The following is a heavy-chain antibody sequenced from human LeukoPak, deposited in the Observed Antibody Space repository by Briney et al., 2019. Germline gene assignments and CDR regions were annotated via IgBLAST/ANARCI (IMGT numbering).Heavy chain of an antibody. CDR2: IYHSGST. CDR3: ARGFTGDWFDP. CDR1: GYSISSGYY. Sequence: PSETLSLTCTVSGYSISSGYYWGWIRQPPGKGLEWIGSIYHSGSTYYNPSLKSRVTISVDTSKNQFSLKLSSVTAADTAVYYCARGFTGDWFDPWGQGTLVTVSS. V-gene: IGHV4-38-2*02. J-gene: IGHJ5*02. D-gene: IGHD3-10*01.